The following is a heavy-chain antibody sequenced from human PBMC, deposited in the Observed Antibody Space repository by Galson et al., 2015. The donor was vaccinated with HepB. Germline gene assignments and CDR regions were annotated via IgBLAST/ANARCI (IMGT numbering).Heavy chain of an antibody. Sequence: SLRLSCAASGFTFSSYAMHWVRQAQGKGLEWVDAISYDGSNKYYADSVKGRFTISRDNSKNTLYLQMNSLRAEDTAVYYCATMPRFLEWLLSHYAFDIWGQGTMVTVSS. J-gene: IGHJ3*02. CDR1: GFTFSSYA. D-gene: IGHD3-3*01. V-gene: IGHV3-30-3*01. CDR2: ISYDGSNK. CDR3: ATMPRFLEWLLSHYAFDI.